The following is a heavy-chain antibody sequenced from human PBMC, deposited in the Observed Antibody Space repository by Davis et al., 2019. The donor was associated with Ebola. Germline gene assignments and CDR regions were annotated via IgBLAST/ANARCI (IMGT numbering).Heavy chain of an antibody. D-gene: IGHD3-10*01. CDR3: ARVPYGSGSYYNGAGPDY. CDR1: GGSVSSGSYY. Sequence: PGGSLRLSCTVSGGSVSSGSYYWSWIRQPPGKGLEWIGYIYYSGSTNYNPSLKSRVTISVDTSKNQFSLKLSSVTAADTAVYYCARVPYGSGSYYNGAGPDYWGQGTLVTVSS. CDR2: IYYSGST. V-gene: IGHV4-61*01. J-gene: IGHJ4*02.